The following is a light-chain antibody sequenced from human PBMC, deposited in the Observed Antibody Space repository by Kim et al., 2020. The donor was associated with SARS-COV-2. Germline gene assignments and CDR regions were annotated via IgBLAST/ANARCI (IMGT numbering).Light chain of an antibody. CDR1: QSISSY. J-gene: IGKJ1*01. Sequence: DIQMTQSPSSLSASVGDRVTITCRASQSISSYLNWYQQKPGKAPKFLIYAASSLQSGVPSRFSGSGSGTDFTLTISSLQPEDFATYYCQQSYRTPRTFGQGTKLEIK. CDR3: QQSYRTPRT. V-gene: IGKV1-39*01. CDR2: AAS.